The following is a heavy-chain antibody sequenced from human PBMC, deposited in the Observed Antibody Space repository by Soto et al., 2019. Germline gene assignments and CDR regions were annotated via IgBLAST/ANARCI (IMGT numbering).Heavy chain of an antibody. CDR2: FDPEDGET. J-gene: IGHJ5*02. D-gene: IGHD2-2*01. Sequence: ASVKVSCKVSGYTLTELSMHWVRQAPGKGLEWMGGFDPEDGETIYAQKFQGRVTMTEDTSTDTAYMELSSLGSEDTAVYYCATDRCSSTSCLTFDPWGQGTLVTVSS. V-gene: IGHV1-24*01. CDR1: GYTLTELS. CDR3: ATDRCSSTSCLTFDP.